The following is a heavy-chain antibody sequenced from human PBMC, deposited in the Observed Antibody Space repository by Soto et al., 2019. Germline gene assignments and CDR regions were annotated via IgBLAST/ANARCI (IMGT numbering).Heavy chain of an antibody. D-gene: IGHD4-17*01. J-gene: IGHJ6*02. V-gene: IGHV1-8*01. CDR3: ARAPTVNAYHYYYGVDV. Sequence: QVQLVQSGAEVKKPGASVKVSCKASGYSFTNYDITWVRQATGQGLEWMGWMNPDSGDTGYAQKFQGRATMTSDTSINTAYMELSSLKSEDTAVYYCARAPTVNAYHYYYGVDVWGQGTTVTVSS. CDR2: MNPDSGDT. CDR1: GYSFTNYD.